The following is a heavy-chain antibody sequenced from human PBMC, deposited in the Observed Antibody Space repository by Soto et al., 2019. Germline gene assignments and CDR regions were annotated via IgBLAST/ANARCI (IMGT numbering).Heavy chain of an antibody. J-gene: IGHJ4*02. CDR3: AGTKRDGYNYNYFDY. V-gene: IGHV1-46*01. Sequence: GASVKVSCKASGYTFSRYYLHWVRQAPGQGLEWMGIINPSGGSTSYAQKFQGRVTMTRDTSTSTVYMELSSLRSEDTAVYYCAGTKRDGYNYNYFDYWGQGTLVTVSS. D-gene: IGHD5-12*01. CDR1: GYTFSRYY. CDR2: INPSGGST.